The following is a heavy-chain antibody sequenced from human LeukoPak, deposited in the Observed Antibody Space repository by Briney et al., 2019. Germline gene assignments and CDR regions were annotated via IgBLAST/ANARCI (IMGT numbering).Heavy chain of an antibody. J-gene: IGHJ1*01. CDR1: GXTFSSYE. CDR3: ARDFVYGDSLEYFQD. D-gene: IGHD4-17*01. V-gene: IGHV3-48*03. CDR2: NSSSGSTI. Sequence: PGGSLRLSCAASGXTFSSYEVNWVRQAPGKGLEWVSYNSSSGSTIYYADSVKGRFNISRDKAKNSLYLQINSLRAEDTAVYYCARDFVYGDSLEYFQDWGQGTLVTVSS.